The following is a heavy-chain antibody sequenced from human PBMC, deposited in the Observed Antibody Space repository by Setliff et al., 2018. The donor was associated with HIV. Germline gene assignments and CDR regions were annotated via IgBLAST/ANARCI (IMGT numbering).Heavy chain of an antibody. Sequence: PSETLSLTCTVSGGSISSYYWSWIRQPPGKGLEWIGYIYTSGSINYNPSLKSRVTMSVDTSKNQFSLKLNSVTALDTAVYYCARSFAPRDSNGWYRFDPWGQGTLVTVSS. CDR3: ARSFAPRDSNGWYRFDP. CDR1: GGSISSYY. J-gene: IGHJ5*02. CDR2: IYTSGSI. D-gene: IGHD6-19*01. V-gene: IGHV4-4*09.